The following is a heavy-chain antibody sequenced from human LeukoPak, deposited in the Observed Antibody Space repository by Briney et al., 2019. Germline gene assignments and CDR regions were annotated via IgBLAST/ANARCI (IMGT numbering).Heavy chain of an antibody. CDR2: INHSGST. J-gene: IGHJ4*02. V-gene: IGHV4-34*01. D-gene: IGHD5-18*01. CDR1: GGSFSGYY. Sequence: SETLSLTCAVYGGSFSGYYWSWIRQPPGKGLEWIGEINHSGSTNYNPSLKSRVTISVDTSKSQFSLKLSSVTAADTAVYYCARAPSPYSYGGGHFDYWGQGTLVTVSS. CDR3: ARAPSPYSYGGGHFDY.